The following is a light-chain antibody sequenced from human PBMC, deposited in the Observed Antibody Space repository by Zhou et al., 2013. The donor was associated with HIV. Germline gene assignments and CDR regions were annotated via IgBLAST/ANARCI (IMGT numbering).Light chain of an antibody. CDR2: GAS. J-gene: IGKJ4*01. V-gene: IGKV1-8*01. CDR1: QGVGTS. Sequence: IQLTQSPSSLSASVGDRVTITCRASQGVGTSVAWYQQKPGKAPNLLIHGASTLNSGVPSRFSGSGSGADFTLTISCLQSEDFATYYCQHYSAFPLGFGGGTKVEIK. CDR3: QHYSAFPLG.